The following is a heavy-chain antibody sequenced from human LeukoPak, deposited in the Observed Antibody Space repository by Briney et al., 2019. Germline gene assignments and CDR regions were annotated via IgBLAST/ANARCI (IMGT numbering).Heavy chain of an antibody. D-gene: IGHD3-22*01. CDR3: AKDWTYYYDSSGYYGPLEY. V-gene: IGHV3-30*18. CDR1: GFTFSSYG. Sequence: PGGSLRLSCAASGFTFSSYGMHWVRQAPGKGLEWVAIISYDGSNKYYADSVKGRFTISRDNSKNTLYLQMNSLRAEDTAVYYCAKDWTYYYDSSGYYGPLEYWGQGTLVTVSS. CDR2: ISYDGSNK. J-gene: IGHJ4*02.